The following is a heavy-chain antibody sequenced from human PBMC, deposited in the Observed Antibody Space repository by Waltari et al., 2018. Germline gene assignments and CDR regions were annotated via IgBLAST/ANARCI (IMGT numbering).Heavy chain of an antibody. Sequence: EVQLLESGGGLVQPGGSLRLSCAASGFTFSSYAMSWVRQAPGKGLGWVSAISGRGGSTYYADSGKGRFTISRDNSKNTLYLQMNSLRAEDTAVYYCAKYTIFGGDPFDYWGQGTLVTVSS. J-gene: IGHJ4*02. CDR3: AKYTIFGGDPFDY. V-gene: IGHV3-23*01. CDR1: GFTFSSYA. D-gene: IGHD3-3*01. CDR2: ISGRGGST.